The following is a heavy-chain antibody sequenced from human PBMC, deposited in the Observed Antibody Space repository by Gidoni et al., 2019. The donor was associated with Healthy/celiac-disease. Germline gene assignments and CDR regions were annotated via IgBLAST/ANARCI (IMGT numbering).Heavy chain of an antibody. CDR1: GYTFTGYY. CDR3: AIQLDNDFLFDP. V-gene: IGHV1-2*04. CDR2: INPNSGGT. Sequence: QVQLVQSGAEVKKPGASVKVSCKASGYTFTGYYMPWGRQAPGHGLGWMGWINPNSGGTNYAQKFQGWVTMTRDTSISTAYMERSRLRSDDTAVYYCAIQLDNDFLFDPWGQGTLVTVSS. J-gene: IGHJ5*02. D-gene: IGHD3-3*01.